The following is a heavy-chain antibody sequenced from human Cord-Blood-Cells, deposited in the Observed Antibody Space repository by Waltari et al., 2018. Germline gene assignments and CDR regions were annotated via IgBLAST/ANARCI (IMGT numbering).Heavy chain of an antibody. D-gene: IGHD6-13*01. J-gene: IGHJ4*02. CDR2: IYYSGST. CDR1: GGSISSSSYY. V-gene: IGHV4-39*01. Sequence: QLQLQESGPGLVKPSETLSLTCTVSGGSISSSSYYWGGIRQPPGKGLEWIGSIYYSGSTYYNPSLKSRVTISVDTSKNQFSLKLSSVTAADTAVYYCARPPGASSWYYFDYWGQGTLVTVSS. CDR3: ARPPGASSWYYFDY.